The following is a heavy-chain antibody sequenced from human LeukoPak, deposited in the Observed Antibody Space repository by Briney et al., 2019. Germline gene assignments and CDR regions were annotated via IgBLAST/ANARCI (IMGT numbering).Heavy chain of an antibody. V-gene: IGHV1-3*01. CDR1: GYTFTSYA. J-gene: IGHJ4*02. CDR2: INAGNGNT. D-gene: IGHD1-26*01. CDR3: ARAKPYSGSYSLEIDY. Sequence: ASVKVSCKASGYTFTSYAMHWVRQAPGQRLEWMGWINAGNGNTKYSQKFQGRVTITRDTSASTAYMELSSLRSEDTAVYYCARAKPYSGSYSLEIDYWGQGTLVTVSS.